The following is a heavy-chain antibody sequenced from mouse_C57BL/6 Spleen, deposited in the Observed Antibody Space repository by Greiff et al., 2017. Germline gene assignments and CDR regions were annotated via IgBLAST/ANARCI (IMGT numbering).Heavy chain of an antibody. CDR2: IRSKSSNYAT. D-gene: IGHD1-1*01. V-gene: IGHV10-3*01. CDR1: GFTFNTYA. J-gene: IGHJ4*01. CDR3: VRGGTVVEYYYAMDY. Sequence: EVMLVESGGGLVQPKGSLKLSCAASGFTFNTYAMHWVRQAPGKGLEWVARIRSKSSNYATYYADSVKDRFTISRDDSQSMLYLQMNNLKTEDTAMYYCVRGGTVVEYYYAMDYWGQGTSVTVSS.